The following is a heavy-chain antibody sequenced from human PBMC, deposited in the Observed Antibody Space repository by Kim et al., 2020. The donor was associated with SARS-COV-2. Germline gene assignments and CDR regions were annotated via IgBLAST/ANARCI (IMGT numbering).Heavy chain of an antibody. J-gene: IGHJ4*02. Sequence: GGSLRLSCAASGFTFNIYSMNWVRQAPGKGLEWVSYISSSGSTIYYADSVKGRFTISRDNAKSTLFLQMNTLRDEDTAIYYCARDYYGYYAFDSWGQGTL. CDR2: ISSSGSTI. D-gene: IGHD4-17*01. V-gene: IGHV3-48*02. CDR1: GFTFNIYS. CDR3: ARDYYGYYAFDS.